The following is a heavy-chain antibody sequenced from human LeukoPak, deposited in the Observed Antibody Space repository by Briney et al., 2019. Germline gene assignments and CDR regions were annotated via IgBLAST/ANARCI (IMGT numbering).Heavy chain of an antibody. J-gene: IGHJ4*02. Sequence: QPGGSLRLSCAASGFTFSSYGMHWVRQAPGKGLAWVAFIRYDGSNKYYADSVKGRFTIFRDNSKNTLYLEMNSLRAEDTAVYYCAKDSVFGGSSWVRYFDYWGQGTLVSVSS. CDR3: AKDSVFGGSSWVRYFDY. CDR1: GFTFSSYG. D-gene: IGHD2-2*01. V-gene: IGHV3-30*02. CDR2: IRYDGSNK.